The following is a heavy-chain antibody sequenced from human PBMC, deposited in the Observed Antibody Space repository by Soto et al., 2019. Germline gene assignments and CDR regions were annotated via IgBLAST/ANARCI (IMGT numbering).Heavy chain of an antibody. CDR2: IYPGDSDI. V-gene: IGHV5-51*01. D-gene: IGHD3-22*01. Sequence: PGEALKISCKGSGYTFTTYWIGWVRQVPGKGLEGMGIIYPGDSDIRYSPSFQGQVTISADKSISTAYLQCSSLKASDTAMYYCATRYYDSSGYYSDFDYWGQGTLVTVSS. CDR1: GYTFTTYW. CDR3: ATRYYDSSGYYSDFDY. J-gene: IGHJ4*02.